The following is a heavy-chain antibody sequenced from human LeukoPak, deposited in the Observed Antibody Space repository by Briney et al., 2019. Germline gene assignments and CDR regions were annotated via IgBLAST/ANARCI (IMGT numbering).Heavy chain of an antibody. V-gene: IGHV3-33*01. CDR3: ARDGQYYDFWSGYFGDYYYYYYMDV. CDR1: GFTFSSYG. Sequence: GGSLRLSCAASGFTFSSYGMHWVRQAPGKGLEWVAVIWYDGSNKYYADSVKGRFTISRDNSKNTLYLQMNSLRAEDTAVYYCARDGQYYDFWSGYFGDYYYYYYMDVWGKGTTVTVSS. CDR2: IWYDGSNK. J-gene: IGHJ6*03. D-gene: IGHD3-3*01.